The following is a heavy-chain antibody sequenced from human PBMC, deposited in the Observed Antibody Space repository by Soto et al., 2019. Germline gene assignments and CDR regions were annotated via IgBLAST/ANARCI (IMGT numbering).Heavy chain of an antibody. CDR2: IYYRGST. CDR1: GGSISSYY. J-gene: IGHJ2*01. Sequence: QVQLQESGPGLVKPSEPLSLTCTVSGGSISSYYWSWIRQPPGKGLEWIGYIYYRGSTNYNPSLESRVTISVDTSKSHFSLKLSSVTVADTAVYYCARGVGDFWSGSNWYFDLWGRGTLVTVSS. CDR3: ARGVGDFWSGSNWYFDL. V-gene: IGHV4-59*01. D-gene: IGHD3-3*01.